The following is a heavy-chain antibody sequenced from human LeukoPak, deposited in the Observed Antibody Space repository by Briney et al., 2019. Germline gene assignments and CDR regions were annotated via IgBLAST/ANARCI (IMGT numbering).Heavy chain of an antibody. V-gene: IGHV4-34*01. CDR2: TNHSGST. CDR3: ARARRGSTSSPFRSSIAARNYFDY. CDR1: GGSFSGYY. Sequence: PSETLSLTCAVYGGSFSGYYWSWIRQPPGKGLEWIGETNHSGSTNYNTSLKSRVTISVDTSKNQFSLNLSSVTAADTAVYYCARARRGSTSSPFRSSIAARNYFDYWGQGTLVTVSS. D-gene: IGHD6-6*01. J-gene: IGHJ4*02.